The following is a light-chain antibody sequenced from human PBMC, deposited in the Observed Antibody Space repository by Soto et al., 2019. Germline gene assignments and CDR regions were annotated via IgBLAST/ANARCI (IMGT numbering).Light chain of an antibody. V-gene: IGLV2-23*02. Sequence: QSVLTQPASVSGSPGQSITIPCTGTSNDIGSYNILSWYQQYPGKAPKLIIFEVNRRPSGVSNRFSASKSGNTASLTISGLQAEDEADYYCYSYANISTYVFGTGTKLTVL. CDR1: SNDIGSYNI. CDR3: YSYANISTYV. J-gene: IGLJ1*01. CDR2: EVN.